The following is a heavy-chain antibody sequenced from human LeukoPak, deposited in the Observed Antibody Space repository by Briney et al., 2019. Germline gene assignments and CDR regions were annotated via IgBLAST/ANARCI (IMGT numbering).Heavy chain of an antibody. Sequence: EASVKVSCKASGYTFTSYYMHWVRQAPGQGLEWMGMINPSGGSTSYAQKFQGRVTMTRDTSTSTVYMELSSLRSEDTAVYYCAREGSYSSGWFNWFDPWGQGTLVTVSS. CDR3: AREGSYSSGWFNWFDP. CDR1: GYTFTSYY. V-gene: IGHV1-46*01. D-gene: IGHD6-19*01. J-gene: IGHJ5*02. CDR2: INPSGGST.